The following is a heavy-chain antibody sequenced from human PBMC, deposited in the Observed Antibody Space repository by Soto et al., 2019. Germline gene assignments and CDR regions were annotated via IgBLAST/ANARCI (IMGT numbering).Heavy chain of an antibody. J-gene: IGHJ3*02. CDR2: INSSGST. CDR1: AGSFTTYY. CDR3: ARIRARFSRSAFDI. D-gene: IGHD3-10*01. V-gene: IGHV4-34*01. Sequence: QVQLQQWGAGLLKPSETLSLTCAVYAGSFTTYYWSWIRQPPGKGLEWIGEINSSGSTNYNPSLKSRLTISVDTSKNQFSRRLTSVTAADTAVYYCARIRARFSRSAFDIWGQGTMVTVSS.